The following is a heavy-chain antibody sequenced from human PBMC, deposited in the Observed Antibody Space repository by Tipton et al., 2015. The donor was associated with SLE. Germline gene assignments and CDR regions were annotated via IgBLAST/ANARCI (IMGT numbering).Heavy chain of an antibody. CDR2: IYDGVTT. D-gene: IGHD4-17*01. J-gene: IGHJ4*02. CDR3: ARDGGNDYGDYAIPDGIDY. CDR1: GVSISTTSDY. Sequence: TLSLTCTVSGVSISTTSDYWEWIRQPPGKGLEWIGAIYDGVTTKSTPSLKSRVTISVDTSKNQFSLRLRSVTAADTAVYYCARDGGNDYGDYAIPDGIDYWGQGTLVTVSS. V-gene: IGHV4-39*07.